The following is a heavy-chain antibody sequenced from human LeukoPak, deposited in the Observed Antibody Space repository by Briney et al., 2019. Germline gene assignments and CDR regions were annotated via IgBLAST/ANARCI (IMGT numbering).Heavy chain of an antibody. D-gene: IGHD3-3*01. J-gene: IGHJ4*02. CDR3: ALYYDFWSGYYDY. CDR2: IYHSGST. CDR1: GGSISSGDYF. V-gene: IGHV4-30-2*01. Sequence: SETLSLTCTVSGGSISSGDYFWNWIRQPPGKGLEWFGTIYHSGSTYYNPSLESRVSMSVDRSKNQLSLTLSSVTAADTAVYYCALYYDFWSGYYDYWGQGTLVTVSS.